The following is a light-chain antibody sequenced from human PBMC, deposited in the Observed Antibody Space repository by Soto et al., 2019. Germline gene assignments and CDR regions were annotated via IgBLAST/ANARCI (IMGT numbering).Light chain of an antibody. CDR2: AAS. Sequence: IQLTQSPSSLSASVGDRVTITCRASQGISSYLAWYQQKPGQAPRVLIYAASTLPSGIPSRFSGSGSGTEFTLTISSLQSEDFAIYYCQQYNSYSTWTFGQGTKVDIK. V-gene: IGKV1-9*01. J-gene: IGKJ1*01. CDR3: QQYNSYSTWT. CDR1: QGISSY.